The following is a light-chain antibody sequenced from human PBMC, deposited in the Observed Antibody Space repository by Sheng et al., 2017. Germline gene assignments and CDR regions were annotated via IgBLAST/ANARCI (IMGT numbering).Light chain of an antibody. Sequence: DIQLTQSPSFLSASVGDRVTITCRASQGINNYLAWYQQKPGKAPNLLIYAASTLRSGVPSRFTGSVSGTDFTLTITSLQSEDFATYYCQQYYSFPRTFGPGTKV. CDR3: QQYYSFPRT. J-gene: IGKJ1*01. CDR1: QGINNY. CDR2: AAS. V-gene: IGKV1-9*01.